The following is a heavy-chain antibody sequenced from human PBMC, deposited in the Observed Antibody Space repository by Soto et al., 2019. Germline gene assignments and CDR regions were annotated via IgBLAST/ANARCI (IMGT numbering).Heavy chain of an antibody. CDR3: ARRYSSGFDY. J-gene: IGHJ4*02. CDR1: GGSISSGGYS. Sequence: PSETLSLTCAVSGGSISSGGYSWSWIRQPPGKGLEWIGYMYHSGSTYYNPSLKSRVTISIDRSKNQFSLKLSSVTAADTAVYYCARRYSSGFDYWGQ. CDR2: MYHSGST. D-gene: IGHD6-19*01. V-gene: IGHV4-30-2*01.